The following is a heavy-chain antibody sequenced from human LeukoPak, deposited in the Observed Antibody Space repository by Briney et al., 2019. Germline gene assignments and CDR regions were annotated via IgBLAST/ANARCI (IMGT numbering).Heavy chain of an antibody. D-gene: IGHD5-24*01. CDR2: IIPILGIA. J-gene: IGHJ4*02. V-gene: IGHV1-69*04. CDR3: ARDRGDGYNRVFDY. Sequence: ASVKVSCKASGGTFSSYAISWVRQAPVQGLEWMGRIIPILGIATYAQKFQGRVTITADKSTSTAYMELSSLRSEDTAVYYCARDRGDGYNRVFDYWGQGTLVTVSS. CDR1: GGTFSSYA.